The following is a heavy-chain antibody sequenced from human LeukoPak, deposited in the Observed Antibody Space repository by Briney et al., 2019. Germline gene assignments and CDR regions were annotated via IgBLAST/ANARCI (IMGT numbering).Heavy chain of an antibody. CDR1: GGTFSSYA. D-gene: IGHD3-3*01. V-gene: IGHV1-69*13. J-gene: IGHJ4*02. CDR2: IIPIFGTA. CDR3: ARAPGSRYYGAS. Sequence: GASVKVSCKASGGTFSSYAISWVRQAPGQRLEWMGGIIPIFGTANYAQKFQGRATTTADESTSRGYMELSSLRSEDTAVYYCARAPGSRYYGASGGQGTLVTVSS.